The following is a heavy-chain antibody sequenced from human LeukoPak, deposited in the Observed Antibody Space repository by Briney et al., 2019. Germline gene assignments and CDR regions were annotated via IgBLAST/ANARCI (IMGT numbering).Heavy chain of an antibody. CDR2: IYHNGST. D-gene: IGHD3-16*02. V-gene: IGHV4-38-2*02. J-gene: IGHJ5*02. CDR1: GYSISSGYY. CDR3: ARDSIGDYVWGSYRYFDP. Sequence: PSETLSLTCTVSGYSISSGYYWGWIRQPPGKGLEWIGSIYHNGSTYYNPSLKSRVTISVDTSKNQFSLKLSSVTAADTAVYYCARDSIGDYVWGSYRYFDPWGQGTLVTVSS.